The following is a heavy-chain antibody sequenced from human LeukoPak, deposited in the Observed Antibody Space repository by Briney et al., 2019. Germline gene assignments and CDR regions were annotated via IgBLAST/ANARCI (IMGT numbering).Heavy chain of an antibody. Sequence: GASVKVSFKASGCTFSNYAISWVRQAPGQGLEWMGGITPIFGTTNYAQKFQGRVTITADKSTSTTYMELSSLRSEDTAVYYCARGTYSAYDLGSYMDVWGKGTTVTVAS. CDR2: ITPIFGTT. J-gene: IGHJ6*03. V-gene: IGHV1-69*06. CDR3: ARGTYSAYDLGSYMDV. D-gene: IGHD5-12*01. CDR1: GCTFSNYA.